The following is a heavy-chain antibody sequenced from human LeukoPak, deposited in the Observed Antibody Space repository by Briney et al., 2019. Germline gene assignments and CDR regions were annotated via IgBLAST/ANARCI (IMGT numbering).Heavy chain of an antibody. J-gene: IGHJ4*02. CDR1: GGSISSSTYF. V-gene: IGHV4-39*07. D-gene: IGHD6-13*01. CDR2: IYYSGST. Sequence: KPSETLSLTCTVSGGSISSSTYFWGWIRQPPGKGLEWIGTIYYSGSTYYNPSLKSRVTISVDSSKNQFSLKLSSVTAADTAVYYCARPQARLRSSFSPWGYWGQGTLVTVSS. CDR3: ARPQARLRSSFSPWGY.